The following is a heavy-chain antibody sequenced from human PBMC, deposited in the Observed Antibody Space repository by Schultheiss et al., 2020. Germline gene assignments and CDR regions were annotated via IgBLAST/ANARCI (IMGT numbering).Heavy chain of an antibody. CDR1: GGSISSGGYY. CDR2: IYYSGST. V-gene: IGHV4-31*03. CDR3: ARDRGSANWRQRTHYYYRIEA. J-gene: IGHJ6*02. Sequence: SETLSLTCTVAGGSISSGGYYWSWIRQHPGKGLEWIGYIYYSGSTYYNPSLKSRVTISVDTSKNQFSLKLSSVTAADTAVYYCARDRGSANWRQRTHYYYRIEAWFQGTTVTVPS. D-gene: IGHD7-27*01.